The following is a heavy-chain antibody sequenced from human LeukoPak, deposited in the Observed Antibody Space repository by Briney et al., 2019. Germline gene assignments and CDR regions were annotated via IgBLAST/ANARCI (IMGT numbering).Heavy chain of an antibody. CDR3: ARDSSHYYYYYYYMDV. Sequence: ASVKVSCKASGYTFTGYYMHWVRQAPGQGLEWMGWINPNSGGTNYAQKFQGRVTMTRDTSISTAYMELSRLRSDDTAVYYCARDSSHYYYYYYYMDVWGKGTTVTVSS. V-gene: IGHV1-2*02. D-gene: IGHD6-13*01. J-gene: IGHJ6*03. CDR2: INPNSGGT. CDR1: GYTFTGYY.